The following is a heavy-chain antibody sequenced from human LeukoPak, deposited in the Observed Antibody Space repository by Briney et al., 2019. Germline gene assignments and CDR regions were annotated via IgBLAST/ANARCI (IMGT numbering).Heavy chain of an antibody. D-gene: IGHD4-17*01. Sequence: SETLSLTCSVSGGSISSHYWSWIRQPPGKGLEWIGYIYYSGSTKYNPSLKSRVTISVDTSKNQFSLKLSSVTAADTAVYYCARGGTTVTPGLLWFDPWGQGTLATVSS. V-gene: IGHV4-59*11. CDR2: IYYSGST. CDR1: GGSISSHY. J-gene: IGHJ5*02. CDR3: ARGGTTVTPGLLWFDP.